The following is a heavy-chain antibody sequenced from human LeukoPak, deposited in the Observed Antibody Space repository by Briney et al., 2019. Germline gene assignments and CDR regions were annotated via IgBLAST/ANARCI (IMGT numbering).Heavy chain of an antibody. CDR3: TQVLMYYYYYMDV. CDR1: GFTFSNTW. D-gene: IGHD2-8*01. J-gene: IGHJ6*03. Sequence: GGSLRLSCAASGFTFSNTWMSWVRQAPGKGLEWVGRIKSKTDGGTTDYAAPVKGRFTISRDDSKNTLYLQMNSLKTEDTAVYYCTQVLMYYYYYMDVWGKGTTVTVSS. CDR2: IKSKTDGGTT. V-gene: IGHV3-15*01.